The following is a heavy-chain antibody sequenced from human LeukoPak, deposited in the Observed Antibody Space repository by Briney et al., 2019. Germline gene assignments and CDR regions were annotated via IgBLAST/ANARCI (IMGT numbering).Heavy chain of an antibody. CDR1: GYTFTGYY. V-gene: IGHV1-2*02. CDR3: ARKVPFTAADAFDI. D-gene: IGHD3-16*01. Sequence: ASVKVSCKASGYTFTGYYMHWVRQAPGQGLEWMGWINPNSGGTNYAQKFQGRVTMTRDTSISTAYMELSRLRSDDTAVYYCARKVPFTAADAFDIWGQGTMVTVSS. CDR2: INPNSGGT. J-gene: IGHJ3*02.